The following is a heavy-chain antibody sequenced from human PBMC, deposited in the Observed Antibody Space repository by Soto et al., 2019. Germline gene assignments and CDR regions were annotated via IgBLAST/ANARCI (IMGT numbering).Heavy chain of an antibody. V-gene: IGHV3-21*01. CDR2: ISNGDNHV. CDR3: ARAEGYCGGGSCTRGAFDL. Sequence: EEPLVESGGGLVKPGGSTRLSFAASGPSFSGYSFLWVRQAPGRGLEWVSFISNGDNHVFYADSVKGRFTISRDNANKLVYLQMNSLRAEDTAVYYCARAEGYCGGGSCTRGAFDLWGQGTMVTVSS. J-gene: IGHJ3*01. CDR1: GPSFSGYS. D-gene: IGHD2-15*01.